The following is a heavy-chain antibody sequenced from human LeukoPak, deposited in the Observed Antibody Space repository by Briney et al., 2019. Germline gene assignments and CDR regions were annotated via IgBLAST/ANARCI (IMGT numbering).Heavy chain of an antibody. D-gene: IGHD2-21*01. CDR1: GFIFSTYD. Sequence: GGSLRLSCAASGFIFSTYDMGWVRQAPGKGLEWVSGILGNGANAYYGDSVKGRFTISRDNSKNTLYLQMNSLRAEDTAVYYCAKECGGSCCDAFDIWGQGTMVTVSS. CDR2: ILGNGANA. CDR3: AKECGGSCCDAFDI. V-gene: IGHV3-23*01. J-gene: IGHJ3*02.